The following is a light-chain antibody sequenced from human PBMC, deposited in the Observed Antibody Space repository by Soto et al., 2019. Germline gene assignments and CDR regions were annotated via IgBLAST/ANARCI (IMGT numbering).Light chain of an antibody. J-gene: IGKJ1*01. Sequence: DIQMTQSPSTLSASVGDRVTITCRASQSISSWLAWYQQKPGKAPKVMIYDASSLERGVPSRFSGSGSGSGTEFTLTISSLQPDDFATYYCQQYSSSSRTFGQGTKVDIK. CDR1: QSISSW. CDR3: QQYSSSSRT. CDR2: DAS. V-gene: IGKV1-5*01.